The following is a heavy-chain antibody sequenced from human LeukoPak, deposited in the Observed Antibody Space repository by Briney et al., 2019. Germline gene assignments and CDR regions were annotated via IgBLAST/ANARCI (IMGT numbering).Heavy chain of an antibody. Sequence: SETLSLTCTVSGGSISSYYWSWIRQPAGKGLEWIGRIYTSGSTNYNPSLKSRVTMSVDTSKNQFSLKLSSVTAADTAVYYFPRVPSKSRGYSYLNWFDPWGQGTLVTVSS. V-gene: IGHV4-4*07. CDR1: GGSISSYY. D-gene: IGHD5-18*01. CDR2: IYTSGST. J-gene: IGHJ5*02. CDR3: PRVPSKSRGYSYLNWFDP.